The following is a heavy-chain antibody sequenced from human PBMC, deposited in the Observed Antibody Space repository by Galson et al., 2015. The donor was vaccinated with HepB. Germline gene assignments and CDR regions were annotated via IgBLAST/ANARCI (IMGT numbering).Heavy chain of an antibody. CDR1: GYSLTHYG. CDR3: ARSHPPGDY. Sequence: SVKVSCKASGYSLTHYGMNWLRQAPGQGIEWMGWINTNTGNPTYAQGFTGRFVFSLDTSVSTAYLQISSLKAADTAVYYCARSHPPGDYWGQGTLVTVSS. J-gene: IGHJ4*02. CDR2: INTNTGNP. V-gene: IGHV7-4-1*02.